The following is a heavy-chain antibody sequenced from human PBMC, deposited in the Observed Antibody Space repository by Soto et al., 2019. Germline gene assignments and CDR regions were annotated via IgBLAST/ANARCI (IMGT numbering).Heavy chain of an antibody. Sequence: ASVKVSCKASGYTFTSYGISWVRQAPGQGLEWMGWISAYNGNTNYAQKLQGRVTMTTDTSTSTAYMELRSLRSDDTAVYYCARDRCSGGSCYSHPYYFDYWGQGTLVTVSS. CDR2: ISAYNGNT. V-gene: IGHV1-18*01. D-gene: IGHD2-15*01. CDR1: GYTFTSYG. CDR3: ARDRCSGGSCYSHPYYFDY. J-gene: IGHJ4*02.